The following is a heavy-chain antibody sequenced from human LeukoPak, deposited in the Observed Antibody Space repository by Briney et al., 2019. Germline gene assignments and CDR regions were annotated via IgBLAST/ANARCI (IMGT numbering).Heavy chain of an antibody. Sequence: GGSLRLSCAASGFTFSSYGMHWVRQAPGKGLEWVAVISYDGSNKYYADSVKGRFTISRDNSKNTLYLQMNSLRAEDTAVYYCARDGLRFLEWLSDIEYYFDYWGQGTLVTVSS. CDR1: GFTFSSYG. D-gene: IGHD3-3*01. V-gene: IGHV3-30*19. CDR3: ARDGLRFLEWLSDIEYYFDY. CDR2: ISYDGSNK. J-gene: IGHJ4*02.